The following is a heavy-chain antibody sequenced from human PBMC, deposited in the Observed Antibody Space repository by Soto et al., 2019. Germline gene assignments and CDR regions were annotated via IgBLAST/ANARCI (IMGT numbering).Heavy chain of an antibody. J-gene: IGHJ4*02. V-gene: IGHV3-11*03. CDR1: GFTFGDYY. CDR3: AFVPAAVNTIDY. CDR2: ISSSSAYI. Sequence: GGSLRLSCAASGFTFGDYYMSWIRQAPGKGLEWIAHISSSSAYIRFADSVKGRFTVSRDNAKNSLYLQMNSLRAEDTAVYYCAFVPAAVNTIDYWGQGTLVTVSS. D-gene: IGHD2-2*01.